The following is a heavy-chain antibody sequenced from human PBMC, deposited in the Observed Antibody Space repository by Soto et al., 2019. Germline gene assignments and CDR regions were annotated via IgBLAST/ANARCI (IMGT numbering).Heavy chain of an antibody. V-gene: IGHV4-31*03. CDR3: ARFPPAGPSYPKCYYNWFDP. CDR2: IYYSGST. Sequence: QVQLQESGPGLVKPSQTLSLTCTVSGGSISSGGYYWSWIRQHPGKGLEWIGYIYYSGSTYYNPSLKSRVTLSVDTSKNQFSLKLSSVTAADTAVYYCARFPPAGPSYPKCYYNWFDPWGQGTLVTVSS. D-gene: IGHD2-15*01. J-gene: IGHJ5*02. CDR1: GGSISSGGYY.